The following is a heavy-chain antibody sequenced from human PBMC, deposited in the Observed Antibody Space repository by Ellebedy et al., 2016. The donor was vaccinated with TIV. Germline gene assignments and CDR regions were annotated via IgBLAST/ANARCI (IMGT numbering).Heavy chain of an antibody. CDR3: AGACYSPYAMDV. J-gene: IGHJ6*02. D-gene: IGHD2-15*01. CDR1: GDSISGYY. V-gene: IGHV4-59*01. Sequence: SETLSLTCSVSGDSISGYYWSWIRQPPGKGLEWIGYLYYTGSTNYNPSLKSRVTISEDTSKNQFSLKLSSVAAADTAVYYCAGACYSPYAMDVWGQGTTVTVSS. CDR2: LYYTGST.